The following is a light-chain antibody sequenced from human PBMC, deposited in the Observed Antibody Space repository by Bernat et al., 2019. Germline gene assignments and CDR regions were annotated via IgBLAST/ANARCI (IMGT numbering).Light chain of an antibody. V-gene: IGLV1-47*02. CDR1: ISNIGSNY. CDR3: ASWDDSLSGQV. Sequence: QSVLTQPPSASGTPGQRVTISCSGSISNIGSNYVYWYQHLPGRAPKLLISTDNQRPSGVPYRFSGSRSGTSASLAISGLRSEDEADYYCASWDDSLSGQVFGGGTKLTVL. CDR2: TDN. J-gene: IGLJ3*02.